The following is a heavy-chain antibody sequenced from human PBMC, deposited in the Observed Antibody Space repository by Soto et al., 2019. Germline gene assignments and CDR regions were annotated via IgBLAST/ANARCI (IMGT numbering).Heavy chain of an antibody. D-gene: IGHD6-19*01. CDR2: ISYDGSNK. Sequence: GGSLRLFCAASGFTFSSYAMHWVRQAPGKGLEWVVVISYDGSNKYYADSVKGRFTISRDNSKNTLYLQMNSLRAEDTAVYYCARAEAGSSGWYGGYYYYYGMDVWGQGTTVTVSS. CDR1: GFTFSSYA. CDR3: ARAEAGSSGWYGGYYYYYGMDV. J-gene: IGHJ6*02. V-gene: IGHV3-30-3*01.